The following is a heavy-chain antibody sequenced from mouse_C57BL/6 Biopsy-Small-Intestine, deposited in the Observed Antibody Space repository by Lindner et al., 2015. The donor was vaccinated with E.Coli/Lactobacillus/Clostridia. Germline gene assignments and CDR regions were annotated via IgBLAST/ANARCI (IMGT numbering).Heavy chain of an antibody. CDR1: GYTFTNYW. D-gene: IGHD2-5*01. Sequence: VQLQESEAELVRPGTSVKMSCKASGYTFTNYWIGWAKQRPGHGLEWIGDIYPGGGYTNYNEKFKGKATLTADKSSSTAYMQFSSLTSEDSAIYYCARSGSNYDYAMDYWGQGTSVTVSS. CDR3: ARSGSNYDYAMDY. V-gene: IGHV1-63*01. J-gene: IGHJ4*01. CDR2: IYPGGGYT.